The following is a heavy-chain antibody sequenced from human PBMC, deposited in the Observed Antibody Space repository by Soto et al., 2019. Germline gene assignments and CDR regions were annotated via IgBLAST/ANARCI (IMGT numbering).Heavy chain of an antibody. CDR1: GFTFSRYG. Sequence: QVQLVESGGGVVQPGRSLRLSCAASGFTFSRYGMHWVRQAPGKGLEWVAVISYDGSNKYYADSDSVKGRFTISRDNSTSTRYMQMSTLRAEETGVYYSAKDLGEGAMDVWGQGTTVTVSS. D-gene: IGHD7-27*01. CDR3: AKDLGEGAMDV. CDR2: ISYDGSNK. V-gene: IGHV3-30*18. J-gene: IGHJ6*02.